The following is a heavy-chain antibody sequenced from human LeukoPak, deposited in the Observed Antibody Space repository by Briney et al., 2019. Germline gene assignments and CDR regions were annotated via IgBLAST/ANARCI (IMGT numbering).Heavy chain of an antibody. CDR2: ISTIGST. CDR3: ARRRRPMIVVVISAFDI. J-gene: IGHJ3*02. D-gene: IGHD3-22*01. V-gene: IGHV4-61*02. Sequence: SETLSLTCTVSSGSISSSNYYWSWIRQPAGKGLEWIGRISTIGSTNYNPSLNSRVTISIDTSKNQFSLKLSSVTAADTAVYYCARRRRPMIVVVISAFDIWGQGTMVTVSS. CDR1: SGSISSSNYY.